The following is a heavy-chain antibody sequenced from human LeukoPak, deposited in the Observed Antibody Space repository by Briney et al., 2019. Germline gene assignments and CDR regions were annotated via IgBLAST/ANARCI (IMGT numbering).Heavy chain of an antibody. CDR1: GFTFSDNS. D-gene: IGHD4-17*01. J-gene: IGHJ2*01. CDR3: AKSPSGVSRGIWKVTTGNWYFDL. V-gene: IGHV3-23*01. Sequence: GGSLRLSCAASGFTFSDNSMNWVRQAPGKGLEWVSAISGSVGITDYADSVKGRFTISRDNSKNTVYLQMNSLRAEDTAVYYCAKSPSGVSRGIWKVTTGNWYFDLWGRGTLVTVSS. CDR2: ISGSVGIT.